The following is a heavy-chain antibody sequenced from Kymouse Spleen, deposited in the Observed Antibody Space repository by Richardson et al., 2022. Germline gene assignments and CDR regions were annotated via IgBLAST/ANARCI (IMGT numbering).Heavy chain of an antibody. V-gene: IGHV4-61*01. CDR3: ARGGDILTGYYKTYYYYGMDV. CDR2: IYYSGST. CDR1: GGSVSSGSYY. D-gene: IGHD3-9*01. J-gene: IGHJ6*02. Sequence: QVQLQESGPGLVKPSETLSLTCTVSGGSVSSGSYYWSWIRQPPGKGLEWIGYIYYSGSTNYNPSLKSRVTISVDTSKNQFSLKLSSVTAADTAVYYCARGGDILTGYYKTYYYYGMDVWGQGTTVTVSS.